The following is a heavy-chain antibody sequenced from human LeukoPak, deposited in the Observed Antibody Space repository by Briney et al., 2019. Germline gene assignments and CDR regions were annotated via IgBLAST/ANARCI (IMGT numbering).Heavy chain of an antibody. V-gene: IGHV3-30*03. CDR1: GFTFSTYG. CDR2: ISYDGSNK. J-gene: IGHJ4*02. D-gene: IGHD3-22*01. Sequence: GGSLRLSFAASGFTFSTYGMHWVRQAPGKGLEWVAIISYDGSNKYYADSVKGRFTISRDNSKNTLYVQMNSLTAEDTAEYCCARGPNYYDRSGYYYPLDYWGQGTLVTVSS. CDR3: ARGPNYYDRSGYYYPLDY.